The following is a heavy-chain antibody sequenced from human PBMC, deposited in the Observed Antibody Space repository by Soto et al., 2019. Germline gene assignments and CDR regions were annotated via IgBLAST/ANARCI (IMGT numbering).Heavy chain of an antibody. Sequence: ASVKVSCKASGYTFTSYGISWVRQAPGQGLEWMGWISAYNGNTNYAQKLQGRVTMTTDTSTSTAYMELRSLRSDDTAVYYCARDYYDILTGYPNPDAFDIWGQGTMVTVS. CDR2: ISAYNGNT. J-gene: IGHJ3*02. CDR1: GYTFTSYG. CDR3: ARDYYDILTGYPNPDAFDI. V-gene: IGHV1-18*01. D-gene: IGHD3-9*01.